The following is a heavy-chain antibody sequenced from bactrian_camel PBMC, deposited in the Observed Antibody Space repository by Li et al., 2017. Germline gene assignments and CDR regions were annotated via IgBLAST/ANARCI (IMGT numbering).Heavy chain of an antibody. CDR3: TKGVGGTPYN. D-gene: IGHD6*01. V-gene: IGHV3S40*01. CDR1: GFTFSSYA. Sequence: VQLVESGGGLVQAGGSLRLSCAASGFTFSSYAMSWVRQAPGKGLEWVSGITSGGGVSLYYADSVKGRFTISRDNAKNMVYLQLNSLKTEDTAMYYCTKGVGGTPYNWGQGTQVTVS. CDR2: ITSGGGVSL. J-gene: IGHJ4*01.